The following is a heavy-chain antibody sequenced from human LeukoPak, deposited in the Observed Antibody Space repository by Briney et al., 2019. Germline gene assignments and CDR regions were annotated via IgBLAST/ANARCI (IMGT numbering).Heavy chain of an antibody. V-gene: IGHV1-18*01. Sequence: ASVKVSCKASGYTFTSYGISWGRQAPGQGLEWMGWISAYNGNTNYEQKLQGRVTMTTDTSTSTAYMELRSLRSDDTAVYYCARPRAGDSSGWYRFRISYGMDVWGQGTTVTVSS. CDR2: ISAYNGNT. D-gene: IGHD6-19*01. CDR3: ARPRAGDSSGWYRFRISYGMDV. J-gene: IGHJ6*02. CDR1: GYTFTSYG.